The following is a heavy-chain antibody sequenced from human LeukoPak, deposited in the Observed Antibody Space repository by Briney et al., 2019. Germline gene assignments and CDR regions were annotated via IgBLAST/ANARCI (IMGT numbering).Heavy chain of an antibody. J-gene: IGHJ6*03. V-gene: IGHV3-23*01. CDR3: AKEGNYGTGGVCYYYYMDV. CDR1: GVTFSSYA. Sequence: PGGSLRLSCAAAGVTFSSYAMSWFRQAPGRGLEWVSASISSGGSTYYSHSVKGRFTISRDNSKNALYLQMNSLRAEDTAVYYCAKEGNYGTGGVCYYYYMDVWGKGTTVTVSS. CDR2: SISSGGST. D-gene: IGHD2-8*02.